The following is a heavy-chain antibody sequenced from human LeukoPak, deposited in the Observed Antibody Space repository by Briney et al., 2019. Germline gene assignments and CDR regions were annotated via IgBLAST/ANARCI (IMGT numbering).Heavy chain of an antibody. CDR2: ISYDGSNK. CDR1: GFTFSSYA. J-gene: IGHJ4*02. V-gene: IGHV3-30-3*01. CDR3: GSVFDY. Sequence: PGGSLRLSCAASGFTFSSYAMHWVRQAPGKGLEWVAVISYDGSNKYYADSVKGRFTISRDNSKNTLYLQMNSLRAEDTAVYYCGSVFDYWGQGALVTVSP.